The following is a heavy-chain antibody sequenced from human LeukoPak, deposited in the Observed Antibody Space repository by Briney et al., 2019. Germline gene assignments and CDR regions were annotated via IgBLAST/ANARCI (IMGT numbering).Heavy chain of an antibody. Sequence: SVKVSCKASGGTFSSYAISWVRQAPGQGLEWMGGIIPIFGTANYAQKFQGRVTITTDESTGTAYMELSSLRSEDTAVYYCARVGHNYGQDYFDYWGQGTLVTVSS. D-gene: IGHD4-11*01. CDR3: ARVGHNYGQDYFDY. J-gene: IGHJ4*02. CDR1: GGTFSSYA. V-gene: IGHV1-69*05. CDR2: IIPIFGTA.